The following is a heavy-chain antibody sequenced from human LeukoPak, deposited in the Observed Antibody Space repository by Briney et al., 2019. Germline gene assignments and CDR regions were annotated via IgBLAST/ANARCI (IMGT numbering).Heavy chain of an antibody. J-gene: IGHJ4*02. CDR3: ARDRFGDYATFDY. CDR2: IYHSGST. V-gene: IGHV4-39*07. CDR1: GGSISSSSYY. Sequence: KSSETLSLTCTVSGGSISSSSYYWGWIRQPPGKGLEWIGEIYHSGSTNYNPSLKSRVTISVDKSKNQFSLKLSSVTAADTAVYYCARDRFGDYATFDYWGQGTLVTVSS. D-gene: IGHD4-17*01.